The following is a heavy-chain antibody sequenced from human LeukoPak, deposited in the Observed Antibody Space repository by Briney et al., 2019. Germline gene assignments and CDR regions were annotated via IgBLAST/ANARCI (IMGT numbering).Heavy chain of an antibody. CDR3: ARRNMWGWFDP. J-gene: IGHJ5*02. V-gene: IGHV4-39*01. Sequence: SETLSLTCTVSSGSISTSNYYWGWVRQPPGKALEWIVNIFYSGSTYYSPSLKSRVTMSIDTSKNQLSLNLSSVTAADTAVYYCARRNMWGWFDPWGQGTLGIVSS. D-gene: IGHD1-26*01. CDR1: SGSISTSNYY. CDR2: IFYSGST.